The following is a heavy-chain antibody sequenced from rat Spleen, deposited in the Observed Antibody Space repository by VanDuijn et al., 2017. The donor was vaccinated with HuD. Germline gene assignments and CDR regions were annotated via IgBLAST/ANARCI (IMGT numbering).Heavy chain of an antibody. Sequence: EVQLVESDGGLVQPGRSLKLSCAASGFTFSDYYMAWVRQAPTKGLEWVASISPGGGNTYYRDSVKGRFTISRDNAKSSLYLQMDSLRSEDTATYYCARRHYGYTDYFDYWGQGVMVTVSS. V-gene: IGHV5-25*01. CDR2: ISPGGGNT. CDR3: ARRHYGYTDYFDY. J-gene: IGHJ2*01. CDR1: GFTFSDYY. D-gene: IGHD1-9*01.